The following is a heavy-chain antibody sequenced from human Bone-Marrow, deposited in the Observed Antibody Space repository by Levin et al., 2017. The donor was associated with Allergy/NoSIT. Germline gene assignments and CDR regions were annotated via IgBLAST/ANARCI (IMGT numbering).Heavy chain of an antibody. CDR1: GGSISSSSYY. J-gene: IGHJ6*03. CDR2: IYYSGST. V-gene: IGHV4-39*01. Sequence: SETLSLTCTVSGGSISSSSYYWGWIRQPPGKGLEWIGSIYYSGSTYYNPSLKSRVTISVDTSKNQFSLKLSSVTAADTAVYYCARGSRGYDFWSGYYGHYYMDVWGKGTTVTVSS. D-gene: IGHD3-3*01. CDR3: ARGSRGYDFWSGYYGHYYMDV.